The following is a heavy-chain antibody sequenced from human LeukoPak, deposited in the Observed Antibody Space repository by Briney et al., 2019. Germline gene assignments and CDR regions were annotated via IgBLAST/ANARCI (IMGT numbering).Heavy chain of an antibody. CDR3: ARAFCGGDCYSRWHYFDY. CDR2: IIPIFGTA. J-gene: IGHJ4*02. D-gene: IGHD2-21*01. CDR1: GGTFSSYA. V-gene: IGHV1-69*13. Sequence: SVKVSCKASGGTFSSYAISWVRQAPGQGLEWMGGIIPIFGTANYAHKFQGRVTITADESTSTAYMELSSLRSEDTAVYYCARAFCGGDCYSRWHYFDYWGQGTLVTVSS.